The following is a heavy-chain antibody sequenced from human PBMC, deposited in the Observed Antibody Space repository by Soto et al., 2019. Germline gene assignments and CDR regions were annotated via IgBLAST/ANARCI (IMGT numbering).Heavy chain of an antibody. J-gene: IGHJ5*02. V-gene: IGHV7-4-1*01. CDR3: ARVVPVAAAGTHYDAGFDP. Sequence: QVQLVQSGSELKKPGASVKVSCKASGYTFTSYAMNWVRQAPGQGLEGMGWINTNTGNPTYAQGFTGRFVFSLDTSVSTAYLQICSLKAEDTAVYYCARVVPVAAAGTHYDAGFDPWGQGTLVTVSS. CDR1: GYTFTSYA. CDR2: INTNTGNP. D-gene: IGHD6-13*01.